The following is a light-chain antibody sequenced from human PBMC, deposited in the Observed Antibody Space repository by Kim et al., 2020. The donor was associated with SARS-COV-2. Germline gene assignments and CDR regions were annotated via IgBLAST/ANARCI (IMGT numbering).Light chain of an antibody. CDR3: QQRTSWPLT. CDR2: ETS. CDR1: QSVNNY. J-gene: IGKJ1*01. Sequence: PGERATLSCRASQSVNNYLAWYQQKPGQAPRLLIYETSNRATGIPARFSGSGSGTDFTLTISSLEPEDFAVYYCQQRTSWPLTFGQGTKVDIK. V-gene: IGKV3-11*01.